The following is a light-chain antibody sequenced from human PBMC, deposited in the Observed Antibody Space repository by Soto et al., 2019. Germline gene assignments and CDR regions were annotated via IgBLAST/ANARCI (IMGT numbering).Light chain of an antibody. CDR3: QQYGSSGT. CDR2: GAS. CDR1: QSLGSD. J-gene: IGKJ1*01. V-gene: IGKV3-20*01. Sequence: IVMTQSPGTLSLSPGDTATLSCRASQSLGSDLAWYQQKPGQAPRLLIYGASNRATGIPDRFSGSGSGTDFTLTISRLEPEDFAVYYCQQYGSSGTFGQGTKVDIK.